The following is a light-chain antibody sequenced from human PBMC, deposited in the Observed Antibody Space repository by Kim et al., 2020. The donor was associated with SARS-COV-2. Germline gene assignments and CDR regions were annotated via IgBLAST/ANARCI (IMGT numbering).Light chain of an antibody. CDR2: QDS. Sequence: VSPGQTACFTCTGDKLGDKYACWYQQKPGQSPVLVIYQDSKRPSGIPERFSGSNSGNTATLTISGTQAMDEADYYCQAWDSSTAVFGGGTQLTVL. V-gene: IGLV3-1*01. CDR3: QAWDSSTAV. J-gene: IGLJ2*01. CDR1: KLGDKY.